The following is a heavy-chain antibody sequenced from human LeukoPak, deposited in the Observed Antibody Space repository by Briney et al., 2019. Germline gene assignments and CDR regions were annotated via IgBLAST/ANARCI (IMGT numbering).Heavy chain of an antibody. CDR3: ARDSARGSGSYYKTQFDY. CDR2: IYHSGST. Sequence: SETLSLTCTVSGYSISSGYYWGWIRQPPGQGLEWIGSIYHSGSTYYNPSLKSRVTISVDTSKNQFSLQLNSVTPEDTAVYYCARDSARGSGSYYKTQFDYWGQGTLVTVSS. J-gene: IGHJ4*02. D-gene: IGHD3-10*01. V-gene: IGHV4-38-2*02. CDR1: GYSISSGYY.